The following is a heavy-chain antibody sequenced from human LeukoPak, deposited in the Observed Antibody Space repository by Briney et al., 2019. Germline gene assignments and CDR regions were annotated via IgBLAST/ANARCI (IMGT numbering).Heavy chain of an antibody. CDR1: GGSFSGYS. CDR2: INHSGST. Sequence: SDTLSLTCANYGGSFSGYSWSWIRQPPRKGLEWIGEINHSGSTNYNPSLKSRVTISVDTSKNQFSLKLSSVTAADTAVYYCARVRGANPPHYYYYYYMDVWGKGTTVTVSS. J-gene: IGHJ6*03. V-gene: IGHV4-34*01. D-gene: IGHD3-10*01. CDR3: ARVRGANPPHYYYYYYMDV.